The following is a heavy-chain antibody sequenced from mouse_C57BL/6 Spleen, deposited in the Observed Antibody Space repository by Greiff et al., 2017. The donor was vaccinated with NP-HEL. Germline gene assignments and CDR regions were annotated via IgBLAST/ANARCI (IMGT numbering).Heavy chain of an antibody. J-gene: IGHJ3*01. V-gene: IGHV3-1*01. D-gene: IGHD4-1*01. CDR2: ISYSGST. CDR3: ARDQLTGTFAY. Sequence: EVKLQESGPGMVKPSQSLSLTCTVTGYSITSGYDWHWIRHFPGNKLEWMGYISYSGSTNYNPSLKSRISITHDTSKNHFFLKLNSVTTEDTATYYCARDQLTGTFAYWGQGTLVTVSA. CDR1: GYSITSGYD.